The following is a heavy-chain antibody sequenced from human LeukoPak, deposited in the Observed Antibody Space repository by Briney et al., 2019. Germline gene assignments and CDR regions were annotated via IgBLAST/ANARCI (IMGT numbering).Heavy chain of an antibody. CDR3: ARGAREGIPNNWFDP. V-gene: IGHV3-21*01. CDR1: GFTFSSYS. J-gene: IGHJ5*02. CDR2: ISSGSSYI. Sequence: PGGSLRLSCAASGFTFSSYSMNWVRQTPGKGLEWVSSISSGSSYIYYADSVKGRFTISRDNAKNSLYLQMNSLRAEDTAVYYCARGAREGIPNNWFDPWGQGTLVTVSS. D-gene: IGHD5-18*01.